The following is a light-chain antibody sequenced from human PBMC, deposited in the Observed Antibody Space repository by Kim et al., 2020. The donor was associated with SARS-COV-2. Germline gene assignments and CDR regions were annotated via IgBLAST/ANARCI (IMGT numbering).Light chain of an antibody. J-gene: IGLJ6*01. Sequence: GQRVTICYTGCDANIGRNAADWYQILPATAAKLLIHTNNRRPAAVRDRFSGSTSGGSATLAISGLHADDEADYYCASWDDSQNAPVFGAGTKVTVL. CDR1: DANIGRNA. V-gene: IGLV1-44*01. CDR2: TNN. CDR3: ASWDDSQNAPV.